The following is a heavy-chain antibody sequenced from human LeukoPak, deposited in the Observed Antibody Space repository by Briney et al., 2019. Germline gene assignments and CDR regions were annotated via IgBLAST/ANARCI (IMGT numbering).Heavy chain of an antibody. V-gene: IGHV1-3*01. Sequence: ASVKVSCTASGYTFTSYAMHWVRQAPGQRLEWMGWINAGNGNTKYSQKFQGRVTITRDTSASTAYMELSSLRSEDTAVYYCARERPQGYYAYDYWGQGTLVTVSS. D-gene: IGHD3-22*01. CDR2: INAGNGNT. J-gene: IGHJ4*02. CDR1: GYTFTSYA. CDR3: ARERPQGYYAYDY.